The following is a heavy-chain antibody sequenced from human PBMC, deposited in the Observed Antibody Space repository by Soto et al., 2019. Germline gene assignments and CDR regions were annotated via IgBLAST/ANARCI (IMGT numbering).Heavy chain of an antibody. CDR1: GDSVSSNSAA. D-gene: IGHD3-10*01. V-gene: IGHV6-1*01. J-gene: IGHJ5*02. Sequence: SQTLSLTCAISGDSVSSNSAAWNWIRQSPSRGLEWLGRTYYRSKWYNDYAVSVKSRITINPDTSKNQFSLQLNSVTPEDTAVYYCVREGVGGELFAPSQTRNWFDPWGQGTLVTVSS. CDR2: TYYRSKWYN. CDR3: VREGVGGELFAPSQTRNWFDP.